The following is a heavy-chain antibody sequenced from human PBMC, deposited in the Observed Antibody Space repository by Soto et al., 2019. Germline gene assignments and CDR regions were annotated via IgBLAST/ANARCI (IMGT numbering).Heavy chain of an antibody. V-gene: IGHV3-11*04. Sequence: GSLRLSCAASGFIFRDWFMSWIRQAPGKGLEWISYISKDSGRATRYADSVKGRFTISRDNAKNTLYLQMNSLRAEDTAVYYCARAHDIVGALQHWGQGTLVTVS. CDR1: GFIFRDWF. CDR2: ISKDSGRAT. D-gene: IGHD1-26*01. J-gene: IGHJ1*01. CDR3: ARAHDIVGALQH.